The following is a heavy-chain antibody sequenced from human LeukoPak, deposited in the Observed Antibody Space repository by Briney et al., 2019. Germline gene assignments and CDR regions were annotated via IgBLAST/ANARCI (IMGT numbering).Heavy chain of an antibody. J-gene: IGHJ3*02. CDR1: GFTFSSYA. D-gene: IGHD3-22*01. Sequence: GGSLRLSCAASGFTFSSYAMHWVRQAPGKGLEWVAVISYDGSNKYYADSVKGRFTTSRDNSKNTLYLQMNSLRAEDTAVYYCARDTLRYYDSSGYDAFDIWGQGTMVTVSS. CDR3: ARDTLRYYDSSGYDAFDI. CDR2: ISYDGSNK. V-gene: IGHV3-30-3*01.